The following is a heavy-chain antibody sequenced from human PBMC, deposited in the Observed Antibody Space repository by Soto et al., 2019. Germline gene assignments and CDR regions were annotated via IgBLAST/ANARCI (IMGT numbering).Heavy chain of an antibody. D-gene: IGHD3-9*01. CDR3: AEGYDILTGYYGPLDY. CDR2: IIPIFGTA. Sequence: QVQLVQSGAEVQKPGSSVKVSCKASGGTFSSYAISWVRQAPGQGLEWMGGIIPIFGTANYAQKFQGRVTITADESTSTAYMELSSLRSEDTAVYYCAEGYDILTGYYGPLDYWGQGTLVTVSS. V-gene: IGHV1-69*01. J-gene: IGHJ4*02. CDR1: GGTFSSYA.